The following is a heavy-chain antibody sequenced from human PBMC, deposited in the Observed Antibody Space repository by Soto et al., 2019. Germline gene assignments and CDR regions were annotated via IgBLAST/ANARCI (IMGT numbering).Heavy chain of an antibody. CDR2: MNPNSGNT. V-gene: IGHV1-8*02. CDR1: GGTFSSYA. J-gene: IGHJ3*02. Sequence: GASVKVSCKASGGTFSSYAISWVRQAPGQGLEWMGWMNPNSGNTGYAQKFQGRVTMTRNTSISTAYMELSSLRSEDTAVYYCASTTTVTTSDAFDIWGQGTMVTVSS. CDR3: ASTTTVTTSDAFDI. D-gene: IGHD4-17*01.